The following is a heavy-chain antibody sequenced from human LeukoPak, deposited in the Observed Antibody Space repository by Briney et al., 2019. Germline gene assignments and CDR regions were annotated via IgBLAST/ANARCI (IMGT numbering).Heavy chain of an antibody. J-gene: IGHJ5*02. Sequence: GGSLRLSCAASGFPFSTYAMNWVRQAPGKGLEWVAVISTDGSMKNYTDSVKGRFAISRDNSQNTLYLQMNSLRPEDTAIYYCARGVGNRWSFNWFDPWGQGTQVTVSS. V-gene: IGHV3-30*09. CDR3: ARGVGNRWSFNWFDP. CDR1: GFPFSTYA. D-gene: IGHD2-15*01. CDR2: ISTDGSMK.